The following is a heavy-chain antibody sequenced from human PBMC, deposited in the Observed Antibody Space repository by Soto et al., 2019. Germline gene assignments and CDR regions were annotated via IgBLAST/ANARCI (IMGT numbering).Heavy chain of an antibody. V-gene: IGHV3-72*01. Sequence: EVQLVESGGGLVQPGGSLRLSCAASGFTFSDHYMDWVRQAPGKGLEWVGRTRNKANSYTTEYAASVKGRFTISRDDSKNSLYLQMNSLKTEDTAVYYCASLYGDCVPHYYYYYGMDVWGQGTTVTVSS. J-gene: IGHJ6*02. CDR1: GFTFSDHY. D-gene: IGHD4-17*01. CDR3: ASLYGDCVPHYYYYYGMDV. CDR2: TRNKANSYTT.